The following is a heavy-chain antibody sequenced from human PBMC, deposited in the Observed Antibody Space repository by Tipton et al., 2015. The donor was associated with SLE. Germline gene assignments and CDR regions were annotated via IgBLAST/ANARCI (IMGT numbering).Heavy chain of an antibody. CDR3: AREGPGYCSSTSCPGAFAY. CDR2: IIPIFGTA. D-gene: IGHD2-2*01. CDR1: GGTFSSYA. J-gene: IGHJ4*02. Sequence: QLVQSGPEVKKPGSSVKVSCKASGGTFSSYAISWVRQAPGQGLEWMGGIIPIFGTANYAQKFQGRVTITTDESTSTAYMELSSLRSEDTAVYYCAREGPGYCSSTSCPGAFAYWGQGTLATVSS. V-gene: IGHV1-69*05.